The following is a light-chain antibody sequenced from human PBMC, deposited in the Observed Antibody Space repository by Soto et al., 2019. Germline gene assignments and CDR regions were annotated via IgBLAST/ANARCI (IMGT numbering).Light chain of an antibody. CDR1: QSVSDY. V-gene: IGKV3-11*01. CDR2: DGS. J-gene: IGKJ2*01. Sequence: EIVLTQSPATLSLSPGERATLSCSASQSVSDYLAWYQQKPGQAPTLLIYDGSDRAAGIPARFSGSRFGTDFTLTISSLEPEDLAVYYCEQRSIWPLYTFGQGTKVDIK. CDR3: EQRSIWPLYT.